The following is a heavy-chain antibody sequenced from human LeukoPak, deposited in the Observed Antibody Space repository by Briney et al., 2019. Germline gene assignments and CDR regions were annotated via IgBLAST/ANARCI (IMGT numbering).Heavy chain of an antibody. CDR1: GFTFSGYG. D-gene: IGHD2-2*01. J-gene: IGHJ4*02. CDR2: IRYDGSDK. CDR3: ARDGRGYCGSTSCYPFDY. V-gene: IGHV3-30*02. Sequence: PGGSLRLSCAASGFTFSGYGMHWVRQAPGKGREWVSFIRYDGSDKYYADSVKGRFTISRDNSKNTLYLQMNSLRAEDTAVYYCARDGRGYCGSTSCYPFDYWGQGTLVTVSS.